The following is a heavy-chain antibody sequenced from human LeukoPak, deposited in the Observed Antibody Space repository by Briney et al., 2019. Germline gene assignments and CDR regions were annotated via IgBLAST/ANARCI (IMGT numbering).Heavy chain of an antibody. CDR3: ASTGYDYVWGSYRFV. V-gene: IGHV3-23*01. CDR1: GFTFSSYA. J-gene: IGHJ4*02. D-gene: IGHD3-16*02. CDR2: ISGSGGST. Sequence: GGSLRLSCAASGFTFSSYAMSWVRQAPGKGLEWVSAISGSGGSTYYADSVKGRFTISRDNAKNSLYLQMNSLRAEDTAVYYCASTGYDYVWGSYRFVWGQGTLVTVSS.